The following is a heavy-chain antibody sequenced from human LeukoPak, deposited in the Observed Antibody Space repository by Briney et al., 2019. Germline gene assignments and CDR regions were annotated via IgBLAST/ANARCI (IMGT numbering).Heavy chain of an antibody. J-gene: IGHJ4*02. Sequence: PGGSLRLSCAASGFIFTTYSMNWVRQAPGKGLEWVSYISSSGTTIYYADSVKGRFTMSRDNANHSLYLQMTSLRAEDTAVYHCARGGLGSLTFDSWGQGTRVTVSS. D-gene: IGHD1-26*01. CDR2: ISSSGTTI. CDR3: ARGGLGSLTFDS. V-gene: IGHV3-48*04. CDR1: GFIFTTYS.